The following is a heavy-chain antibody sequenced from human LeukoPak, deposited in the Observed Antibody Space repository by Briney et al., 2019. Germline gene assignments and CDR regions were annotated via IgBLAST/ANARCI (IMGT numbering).Heavy chain of an antibody. CDR1: GYXFTVYY. V-gene: IGHV1-2*02. CDR2: IHPDSGVT. J-gene: IGHJ4*02. Sequence: ASVKVSCKASGYXFTVYYIHWVRQAPGQGLEWMGWIHPDSGVTHYAQGFQGRVTMTRDTSISTAYMELSRLRSDDTAVYYCASSITMIVVVTPAPNFDYWGQGTLVTVSS. D-gene: IGHD3-22*01. CDR3: ASSITMIVVVTPAPNFDY.